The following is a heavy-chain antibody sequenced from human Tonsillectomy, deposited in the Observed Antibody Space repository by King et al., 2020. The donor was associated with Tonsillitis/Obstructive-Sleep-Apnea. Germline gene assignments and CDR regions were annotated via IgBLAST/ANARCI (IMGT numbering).Heavy chain of an antibody. V-gene: IGHV2-5*02. Sequence: TLKESGPTLVKPTETLTLTCTFSGFSLTTSGVGVGWIRQPPGKALEWLALIYWDEDKPYSPSLKSRLTITKDTSKNQVVLTMTNVDPKDTATYYCAHTLYDTSSSGYFAYWGQGTLVTVSS. J-gene: IGHJ4*02. CDR2: IYWDEDK. CDR3: AHTLYDTSSSGYFAY. D-gene: IGHD6-6*01. CDR1: GFSLTTSGVG.